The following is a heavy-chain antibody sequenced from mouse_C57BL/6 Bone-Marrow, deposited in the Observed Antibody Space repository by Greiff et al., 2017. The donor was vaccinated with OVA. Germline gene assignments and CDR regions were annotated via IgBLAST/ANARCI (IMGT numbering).Heavy chain of an antibody. CDR3: FPALY. J-gene: IGHJ3*01. V-gene: IGHV1-26*01. CDR2: INPNDGGT. Sequence: EVQLQQSGPELVKPGASVKISCKASGYTFTDYYMNWVKQSHGQSLEWIGDINPNDGGTSYNQKFKGKATLTVDKSSSTAYMELRSLTSEDSAVYYCFPALYWGQGTLVTVSA. CDR1: GYTFTDYY.